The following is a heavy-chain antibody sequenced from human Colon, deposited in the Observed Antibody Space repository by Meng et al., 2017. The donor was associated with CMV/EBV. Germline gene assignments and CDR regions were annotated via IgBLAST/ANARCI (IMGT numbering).Heavy chain of an antibody. V-gene: IGHV5-51*01. D-gene: IGHD6-13*01. Sequence: GESLKISCQGSGYSFTTKWIGWVRQMPGKGLECMGIIYPGDSDTRYNPSFQDQVTISADKSTSTAYLQWNSLKDSDTAMYYCARLVASAGRWDYFDYWGQGTLVTVSS. CDR2: IYPGDSDT. J-gene: IGHJ4*02. CDR1: GYSFTTKW. CDR3: ARLVASAGRWDYFDY.